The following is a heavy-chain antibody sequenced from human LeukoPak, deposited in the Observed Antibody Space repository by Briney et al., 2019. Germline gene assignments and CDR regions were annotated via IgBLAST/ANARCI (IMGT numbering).Heavy chain of an antibody. D-gene: IGHD2-2*01. J-gene: IGHJ3*02. Sequence: GASVKVSCKASGYTFTSYDINWVRQATGQGLEWMGWMNPNSGNTGYAQKFQGRVTMTRNTSISTAYTELSSLRSEDTAVYYCARVRDIVVVPAAIDAFDIWGQGTMVTVSS. V-gene: IGHV1-8*01. CDR2: MNPNSGNT. CDR1: GYTFTSYD. CDR3: ARVRDIVVVPAAIDAFDI.